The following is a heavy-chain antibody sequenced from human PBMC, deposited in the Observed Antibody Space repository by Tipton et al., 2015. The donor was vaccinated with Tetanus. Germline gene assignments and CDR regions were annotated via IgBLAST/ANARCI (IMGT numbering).Heavy chain of an antibody. D-gene: IGHD3-22*01. Sequence: TLSLTCTVSGSSITGTTHYWGWIRQAPGKGLEWIGIIYYSGSTYYNASLRSRVTISVDTSKNQFSLQLRSVTAADTAVYYCARQDTLNYYYVGYFHDWGQGTLVTVSS. V-gene: IGHV4-39*01. CDR1: GSSITGTTHY. CDR2: IYYSGST. J-gene: IGHJ1*01. CDR3: ARQDTLNYYYVGYFHD.